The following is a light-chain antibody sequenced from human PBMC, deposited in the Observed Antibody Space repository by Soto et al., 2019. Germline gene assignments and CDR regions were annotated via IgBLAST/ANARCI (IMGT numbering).Light chain of an antibody. CDR3: QQYVSSPRT. Sequence: EIVLTQSPATLSLSPGERATLSCRASQSVSSYLAWYQQKPGQAPRLLIYGASSRATGIPDRFSGSGSGTDFTLTISSLEPEDFAVYYCQQYVSSPRTFGQGTKV. V-gene: IGKV3-20*01. CDR2: GAS. CDR1: QSVSSY. J-gene: IGKJ1*01.